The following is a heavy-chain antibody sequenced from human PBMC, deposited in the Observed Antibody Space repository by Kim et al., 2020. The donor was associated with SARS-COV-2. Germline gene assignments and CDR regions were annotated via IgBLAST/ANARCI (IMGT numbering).Heavy chain of an antibody. J-gene: IGHJ4*02. CDR1: GGSFSGYY. CDR2: INHSGST. V-gene: IGHV4-34*01. D-gene: IGHD6-19*01. Sequence: SETLSLTCAVYGGSFSGYYWSWIRQPPGKGLEWIGEINHSGSTNYNPSLKSRVTISVDTSKNQFSLKPSSVTAADTAVYYCARGLPSSYSSGWYQGRYFDYWGQGTLVTVSS. CDR3: ARGLPSSYSSGWYQGRYFDY.